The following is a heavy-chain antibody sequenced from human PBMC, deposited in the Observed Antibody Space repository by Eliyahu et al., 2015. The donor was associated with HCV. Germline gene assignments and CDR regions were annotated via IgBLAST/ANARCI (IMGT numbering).Heavy chain of an antibody. CDR1: GXSFSXYD. Sequence: QLHQWGAGLLKPSETLSLTCAVYGXSFSXYDXAWIRQPPGMGLEXIGGXTHSGITSYNSSLKSRVIISLDTSKNQFSLRLGSLTAADTALYYCARRQGTYYGSGRGFHFMDVWGEGTTVTVSS. D-gene: IGHD3-10*01. V-gene: IGHV4-34*01. CDR3: ARRQGTYYGSGRGFHFMDV. J-gene: IGHJ6*03. CDR2: XTHSGIT.